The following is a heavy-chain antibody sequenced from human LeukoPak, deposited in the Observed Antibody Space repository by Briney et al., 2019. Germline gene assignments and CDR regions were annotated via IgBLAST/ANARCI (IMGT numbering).Heavy chain of an antibody. CDR1: GGSFSGYY. Sequence: SETLSLTCAVYGGSFSGYYWSWISQPPGKGLEWIGEVNHSGSTNYNPSLKSRVTTSVDTSKNQFSLKLSSVTAADTAVYYCARDHKGGDGADAFDIWGHGTMVTVSS. J-gene: IGHJ3*02. CDR2: VNHSGST. D-gene: IGHD5-24*01. CDR3: ARDHKGGDGADAFDI. V-gene: IGHV4-34*01.